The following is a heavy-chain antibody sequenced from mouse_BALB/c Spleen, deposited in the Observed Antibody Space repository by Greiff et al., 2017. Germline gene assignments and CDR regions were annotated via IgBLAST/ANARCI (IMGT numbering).Heavy chain of an antibody. Sequence: VQRVESGPGLVAPSQCLSITCTVSGFSFTSYGVHWVRQPPGKGLEWLGVIWAGGSTNYNSALMSRLSISKDNSKSQVFLKMNSLQTDDTDMYYCGRDLGDYGNQAYWGQGTLVTVSA. J-gene: IGHJ3*01. CDR1: GFSFTSYG. CDR3: GRDLGDYGNQAY. CDR2: IWAGGST. V-gene: IGHV2-9*02. D-gene: IGHD2-1*01.